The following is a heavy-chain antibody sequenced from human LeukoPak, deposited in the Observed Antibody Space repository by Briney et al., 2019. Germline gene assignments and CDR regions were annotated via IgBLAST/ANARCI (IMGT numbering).Heavy chain of an antibody. J-gene: IGHJ4*02. CDR3: VRVSSSSRPNFDY. Sequence: SETLSLTCTVSGGSISSSGYYWGWIRQPPGKGLEWIGSIFYSGSTYYNPSLESPVSISVDTSKNQFSLKLSSVTAADTAVYYCVRVSSSSRPNFDYWGQGTLVTVSS. D-gene: IGHD6-6*01. CDR2: IFYSGST. CDR1: GGSISSSGYY. V-gene: IGHV4-39*01.